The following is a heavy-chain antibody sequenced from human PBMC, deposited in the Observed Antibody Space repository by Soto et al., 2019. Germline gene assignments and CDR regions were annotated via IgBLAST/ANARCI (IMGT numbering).Heavy chain of an antibody. J-gene: IGHJ4*02. D-gene: IGHD3-3*01. CDR3: ARTPDFWSGSIPV. Sequence: PGESLKISCKGSGYSFSSYWIGWVRPMPGKGLEWMGIIYPGDSDTRYSPSFQGQVTISADKSINTAYLQWSSLKASDTAVYYCARTPDFWSGSIPVWGQGTQVTVSS. V-gene: IGHV5-51*01. CDR2: IYPGDSDT. CDR1: GYSFSSYW.